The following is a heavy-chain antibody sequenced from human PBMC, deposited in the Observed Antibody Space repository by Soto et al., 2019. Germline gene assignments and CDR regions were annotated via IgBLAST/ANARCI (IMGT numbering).Heavy chain of an antibody. CDR2: LHYSGNS. CDR1: GGSISNYD. V-gene: IGHV4-59*08. J-gene: IGHJ6*02. D-gene: IGHD5-18*01. Sequence: QVQLQESGPGLVKPSETLSLTCTVSGGSISNYDCSWFRQPPGKGLEWIGLLHYSGNSDYNPSLRSRVTMSVESSKNQFSLRLSSVTAADTALYYCARQGCGGIHGLVDVWGQGTTVIVSS. CDR3: ARQGCGGIHGLVDV.